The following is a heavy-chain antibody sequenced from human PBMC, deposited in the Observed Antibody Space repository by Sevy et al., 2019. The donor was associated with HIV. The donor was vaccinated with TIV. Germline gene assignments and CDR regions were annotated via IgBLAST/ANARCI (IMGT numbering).Heavy chain of an antibody. CDR2: IYYSGST. Sequence: SETLSLTCTVSGGSISSYYWSWIRQPPGKGLEWIGYIYYSGSTNYNPSLKSRVTISVDTSKNQFSLKLSSVTAADTAVYYCARVLSRSMIAAAGDGWFDPWGQGTLVTVSS. CDR1: GGSISSYY. D-gene: IGHD6-13*01. CDR3: ARVLSRSMIAAAGDGWFDP. V-gene: IGHV4-59*13. J-gene: IGHJ5*02.